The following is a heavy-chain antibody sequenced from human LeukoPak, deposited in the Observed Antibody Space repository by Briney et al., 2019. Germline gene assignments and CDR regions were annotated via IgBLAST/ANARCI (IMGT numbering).Heavy chain of an antibody. J-gene: IGHJ6*02. CDR1: GFIFSSYW. CDR3: AKSHVYYYYGMDV. Sequence: PGGSLRLSCAASGFIFSSYWMSWVRQAAGKGLEWVANIKQDGSEKYYVDSVKGRFTISRDNAKNSLYLQMNSLRAEDTAAYYCAKSHVYYYYGMDVRGQGTTVTVSS. V-gene: IGHV3-7*03. CDR2: IKQDGSEK.